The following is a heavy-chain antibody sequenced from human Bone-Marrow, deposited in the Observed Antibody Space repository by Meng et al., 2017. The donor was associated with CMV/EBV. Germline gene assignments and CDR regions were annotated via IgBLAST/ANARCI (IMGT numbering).Heavy chain of an antibody. D-gene: IGHD2-21*01. CDR3: ARDTLAYCGGDCSHYFDY. CDR1: FTGYY. Sequence: FTGYYMHWVRQAPGQGLEWMGWINPNSGGTNYAQKFQGRVTMTRDTSISTAYMELSRLRSDDTAVYYCARDTLAYCGGDCSHYFDYWGQGTLVTVSS. J-gene: IGHJ4*02. V-gene: IGHV1-2*02. CDR2: INPNSGGT.